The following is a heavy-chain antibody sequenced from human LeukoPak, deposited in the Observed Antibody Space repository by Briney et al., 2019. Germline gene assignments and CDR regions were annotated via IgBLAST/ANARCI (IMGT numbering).Heavy chain of an antibody. J-gene: IGHJ4*02. CDR1: GFTFDDYA. Sequence: PGGSLRLSCAASGFTFDDYAMHWVRQAPGKGLEWVSGISWNSGSIGYADSVKGRFTISRDNSKNTLYLQMNSLRAEDTAVYYCVGYFARYCSSTSCQRGFDYWGQGTLVTVSS. D-gene: IGHD2-2*01. V-gene: IGHV3-9*01. CDR2: ISWNSGSI. CDR3: VGYFARYCSSTSCQRGFDY.